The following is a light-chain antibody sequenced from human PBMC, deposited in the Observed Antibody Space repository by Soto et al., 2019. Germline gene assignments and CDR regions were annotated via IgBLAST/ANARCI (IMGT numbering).Light chain of an antibody. CDR2: DAS. Sequence: EIVLTQSPATLSLSPGERATLSCRASQSVSSYLAWYQQKPGQAPRLLIYDASNRATGIPARFSGGGSGTDFTLPISSLEPEDFAVYYCQQRSNWPPWTFGQGTKVEIK. J-gene: IGKJ1*01. V-gene: IGKV3-11*01. CDR3: QQRSNWPPWT. CDR1: QSVSSY.